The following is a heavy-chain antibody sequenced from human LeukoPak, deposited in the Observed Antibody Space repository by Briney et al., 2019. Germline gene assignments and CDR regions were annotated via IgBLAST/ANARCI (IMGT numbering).Heavy chain of an antibody. CDR1: GYTFTGYY. V-gene: IGHV1-2*02. J-gene: IGHJ6*03. Sequence: ASVKVSCRASGYTFTGYYMHWVRQAPGQGLEWMGWINPNSGGTNYAQKFQGRVTMTRDTSISTAYMELSRLRSDDTAVYYCARGDMVRGLYYMDVWGRGTTVTVSS. CDR2: INPNSGGT. D-gene: IGHD3-10*01. CDR3: ARGDMVRGLYYMDV.